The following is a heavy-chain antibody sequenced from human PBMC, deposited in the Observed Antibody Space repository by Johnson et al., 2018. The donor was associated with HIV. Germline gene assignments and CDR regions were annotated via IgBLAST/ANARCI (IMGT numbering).Heavy chain of an antibody. V-gene: IGHV3-9*01. CDR2: MRWNSGSI. D-gene: IGHD3-22*01. CDR1: GFTFDDYA. Sequence: VQLVESGGGLVQPGRSLRLSCAASGFTFDDYAMHWVWHAPRKGLEWVSGMRWNSGSIGSAASVKGRFTISRDNAKNSLYLQMNSLRAEDTALYYCAKDRAPAYYYDSDAAFDIWGQGTMVTVSS. J-gene: IGHJ3*02. CDR3: AKDRAPAYYYDSDAAFDI.